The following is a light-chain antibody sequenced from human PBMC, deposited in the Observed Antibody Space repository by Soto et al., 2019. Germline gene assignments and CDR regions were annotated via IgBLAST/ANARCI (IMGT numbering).Light chain of an antibody. Sequence: QSVLTQPASVSGSPGQSITISCTGTSSDVGSYNLVSWYQQHLGKAPKLMIYEVSKRLSGVSNRFSGSKSGNTASLTISGLQAEDEADYYCCSYAGSSFYVFGTGTKVTVL. CDR1: SSDVGSYNL. CDR3: CSYAGSSFYV. J-gene: IGLJ1*01. V-gene: IGLV2-23*02. CDR2: EVS.